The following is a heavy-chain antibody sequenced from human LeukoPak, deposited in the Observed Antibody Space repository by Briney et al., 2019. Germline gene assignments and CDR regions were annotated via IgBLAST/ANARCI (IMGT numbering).Heavy chain of an antibody. CDR1: GFTFSSYG. D-gene: IGHD4-17*01. V-gene: IGHV3-33*01. CDR2: IWYDGSNK. CDR3: AREYYGDYAIDY. J-gene: IGHJ4*02. Sequence: GGSLRLSCAASGFTFSSYGMHWVRQAPGKGLEWVAVIWYDGSNKYYADSVKGRFTISRDNSKNTLYLQMNSLRAEDTAVYYCAREYYGDYAIDYWGQGTLVTVSS.